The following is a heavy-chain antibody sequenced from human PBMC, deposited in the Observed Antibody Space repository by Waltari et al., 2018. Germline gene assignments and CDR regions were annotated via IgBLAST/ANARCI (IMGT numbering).Heavy chain of an antibody. V-gene: IGHV4-61*02. Sequence: QVQLQESGPGLVKPSPTLSLTCPVSGGSISSGRSYWSWIRQPAGKGLEWIGRIYTSGSTNYNPSLKSRVTISVDTSKNQFSLKLSSVTAADTAVYYCATLEVIVNAFDIWGQGTMVTVSS. J-gene: IGHJ3*02. CDR2: IYTSGST. CDR3: ATLEVIVNAFDI. CDR1: GGSISSGRSY. D-gene: IGHD2-21*01.